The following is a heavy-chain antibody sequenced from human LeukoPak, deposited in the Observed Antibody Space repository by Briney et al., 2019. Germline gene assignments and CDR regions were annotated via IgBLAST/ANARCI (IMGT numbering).Heavy chain of an antibody. CDR3: AHTRMDSREEWLRHLLGYYFDY. D-gene: IGHD5-12*01. Sequence: ESGPTLVKPAQTLTLTCTFSGFSLSTSGVGVGWIRQPPGKALEWLALIYWNDDKRYSPSLKSRFTITKDTSKNQVVLTMTNMDPVDTATYYCAHTRMDSREEWLRHLLGYYFDYWGQGTLVTVSS. CDR1: GFSLSTSGVG. J-gene: IGHJ4*02. V-gene: IGHV2-5*01. CDR2: IYWNDDK.